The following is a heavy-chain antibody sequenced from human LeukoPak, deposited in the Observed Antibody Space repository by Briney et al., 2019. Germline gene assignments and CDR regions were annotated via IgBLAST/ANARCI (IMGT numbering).Heavy chain of an antibody. Sequence: PSETLSLTCTVSGGSISSGDYYWSWIRQPPGKGLEWIGYIYYSGSTYYNPSLKSRVTISVDTSKNQFSLKLSSVTAADTAVYYCALAVAGRHETGDDAFDIWGQGTMVTVSS. V-gene: IGHV4-30-4*08. CDR1: GGSISSGDYY. D-gene: IGHD6-19*01. CDR2: IYYSGST. CDR3: ALAVAGRHETGDDAFDI. J-gene: IGHJ3*02.